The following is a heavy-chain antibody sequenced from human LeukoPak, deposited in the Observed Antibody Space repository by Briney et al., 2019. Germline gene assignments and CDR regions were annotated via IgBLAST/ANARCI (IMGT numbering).Heavy chain of an antibody. V-gene: IGHV3-30*02. D-gene: IGHD3-9*01. J-gene: IGHJ3*02. CDR2: IRYDGSNK. Sequence: GGSLRLSCAASGFTFSSYGMHWVRQAPGKGLEWVAFIRYDGSNKYYADSVKGRFTISRDNSKNTLYLQMNSLRAEDTAVYYCAKDSRYFDWNDAFDIWGQGTMVTVSS. CDR1: GFTFSSYG. CDR3: AKDSRYFDWNDAFDI.